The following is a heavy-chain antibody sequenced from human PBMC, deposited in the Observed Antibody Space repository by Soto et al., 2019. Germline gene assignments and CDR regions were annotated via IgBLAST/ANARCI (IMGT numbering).Heavy chain of an antibody. CDR3: AGDWREDAGYELGAFDI. Sequence: QVQLVQSGAEVKKPGSSVKVSCKASGGTFSSYTISWVRQAPGQGLEWMGRIIPILGIANYAQKFQGSVTIATEKSTRTSYMELSSLRSEDTAVYYCAGDWREDAGYELGAFDIWGQGTMVTVSS. CDR1: GGTFSSYT. V-gene: IGHV1-69*08. J-gene: IGHJ3*02. CDR2: IIPILGIA. D-gene: IGHD5-12*01.